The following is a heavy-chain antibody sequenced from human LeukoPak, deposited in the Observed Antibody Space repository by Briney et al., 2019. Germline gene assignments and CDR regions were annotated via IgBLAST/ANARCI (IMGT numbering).Heavy chain of an antibody. V-gene: IGHV4-39*01. J-gene: IGHJ5*02. CDR1: GGSISSSSYH. CDR2: IYYSGST. CDR3: ARRAVAGTLSWFDP. D-gene: IGHD6-19*01. Sequence: SETLSLTCTVSGGSISSSSYHWGWIRQPPGKGLEWIGSIYYSGSTYYNPSLKSRVTISVDTSKNQFSLKLSFVTAADTAVYYCARRAVAGTLSWFDPWGQGTLVTVSS.